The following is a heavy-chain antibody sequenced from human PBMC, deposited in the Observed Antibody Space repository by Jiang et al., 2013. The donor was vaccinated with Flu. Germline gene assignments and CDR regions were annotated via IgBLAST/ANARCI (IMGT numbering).Heavy chain of an antibody. CDR1: GYSFTSYW. Sequence: EVKKPGESLRISCKGSGYSFTSYWISWVRQMPGKGLEWMGRIDPSDSYTNYSPSFQGHVTISADKSISTAYLQWSSLKASDTAMYYCAHYGSGIEDAFDIWGQGTMVTVSS. V-gene: IGHV5-10-1*01. J-gene: IGHJ3*02. CDR3: AHYGSGIEDAFDI. D-gene: IGHD3-10*01. CDR2: IDPSDSYT.